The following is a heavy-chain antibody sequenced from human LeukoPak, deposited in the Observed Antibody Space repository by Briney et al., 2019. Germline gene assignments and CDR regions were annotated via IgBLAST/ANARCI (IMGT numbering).Heavy chain of an antibody. D-gene: IGHD1-1*01. CDR2: INPNSGGT. J-gene: IGHJ5*02. Sequence: ASVKVSCKASGYTFTGYYMHWVRQAPGQGLEWMGWINPNSGGTNYAQKFQGRVTMTRDTSISTAYMELSRLRSDDTAVYYCARDLIDHNYNWFDPWGQGTLVTVSS. CDR3: ARDLIDHNYNWFDP. CDR1: GYTFTGYY. V-gene: IGHV1-2*02.